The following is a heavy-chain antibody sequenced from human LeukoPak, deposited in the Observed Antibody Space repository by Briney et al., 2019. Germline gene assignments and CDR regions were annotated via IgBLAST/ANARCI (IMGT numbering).Heavy chain of an antibody. Sequence: GGSLRLSCAASGFTFSSYSMNWVRQAPGKGLEWVSSISSSSSYIYYADSVKGRFTISRDNAKNSLYLQMNSLRAEDAAVYYCARDPPFYYDSSGYAGSSDFDYWGQGTLVTVSS. CDR3: ARDPPFYYDSSGYAGSSDFDY. CDR1: GFTFSSYS. V-gene: IGHV3-21*01. CDR2: ISSSSSYI. J-gene: IGHJ4*02. D-gene: IGHD3-22*01.